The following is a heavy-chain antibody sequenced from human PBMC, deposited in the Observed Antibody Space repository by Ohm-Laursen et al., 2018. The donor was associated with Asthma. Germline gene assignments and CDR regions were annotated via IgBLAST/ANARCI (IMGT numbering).Heavy chain of an antibody. J-gene: IGHJ5*02. CDR2: TYYRSKWYN. CDR3: ARGDYYGSGSHLSFDP. CDR1: GDSVSSNSAA. Sequence: SQTLSLTCAISGDSVSSNSAAWNWIRQSPSRGLEWLGRTYYRSKWYNDYAVSVKSRITINPDTSKNQFSLQLNSVTPEDTAVYYCARGDYYGSGSHLSFDPWGQGTLVTVSS. V-gene: IGHV6-1*01. D-gene: IGHD3-10*01.